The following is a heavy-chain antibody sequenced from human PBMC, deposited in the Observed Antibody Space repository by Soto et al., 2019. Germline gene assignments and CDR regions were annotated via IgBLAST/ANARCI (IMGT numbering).Heavy chain of an antibody. CDR2: ISSSSSYI. J-gene: IGHJ4*01. CDR1: GFTFTSYS. Sequence: EVQLVESGGGLVKPGGSLRLSCAASGFTFTSYSMNWVRQAPGKGLEWVSSISSSSSYIYYADSVKGRFTISRDNAKNSLYLQMNSLRSEDTAVYYCARDGDIKKYFDYWGHGTLVTVSS. CDR3: ARDGDIKKYFDY. V-gene: IGHV3-21*01. D-gene: IGHD3-3*01.